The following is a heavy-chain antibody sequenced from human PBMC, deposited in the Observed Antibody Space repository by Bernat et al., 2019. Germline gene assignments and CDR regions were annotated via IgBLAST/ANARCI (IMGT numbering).Heavy chain of an antibody. D-gene: IGHD3-10*01. J-gene: IGHJ5*02. CDR1: GFTFSSYA. CDR2: ISYDGSNK. Sequence: QVQLVESGGGVVQPGRSLRLSCAASGFTFSSYAMHWVRQAPGKGLEWGAVISYDGSNKYYADSVKGRFTISRDNSKNTLYLQMNSLRAEDTAVYYCARGRGVEGDWFDPWGQGTLVTVSS. CDR3: ARGRGVEGDWFDP. V-gene: IGHV3-30-3*01.